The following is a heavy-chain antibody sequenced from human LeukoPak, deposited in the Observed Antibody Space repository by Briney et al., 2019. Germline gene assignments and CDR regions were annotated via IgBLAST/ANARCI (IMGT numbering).Heavy chain of an antibody. CDR1: GFTFSSHA. J-gene: IGHJ6*03. Sequence: GGSLRLSCAASGFTFSSHAMTWVRQAPGEGLEWVSSISGSGNSTYYADSVKGRFTISRDNSKNTLYLQMNSLRAEDTAVYYCARGILIFGANREDYYYYMDVWGKGTTVTVSS. CDR3: ARGILIFGANREDYYYYMDV. CDR2: ISGSGNST. D-gene: IGHD3/OR15-3a*01. V-gene: IGHV3-23*01.